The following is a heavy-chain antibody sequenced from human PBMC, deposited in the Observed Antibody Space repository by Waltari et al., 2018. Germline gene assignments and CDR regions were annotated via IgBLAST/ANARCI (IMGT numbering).Heavy chain of an antibody. Sequence: QVQLVESGGGVVQPGRSLRLSCAASGFHFSSYGMHWVRQAPGKGLEWVAVIWYDGSNKYYADSVKGRFTISRDNSKNTLYLQMNSLRAEDTAVYYCARDLSNYEVDYWGQGTLVTVSS. CDR1: GFHFSSYG. D-gene: IGHD4-4*01. CDR2: IWYDGSNK. CDR3: ARDLSNYEVDY. J-gene: IGHJ4*02. V-gene: IGHV3-33*01.